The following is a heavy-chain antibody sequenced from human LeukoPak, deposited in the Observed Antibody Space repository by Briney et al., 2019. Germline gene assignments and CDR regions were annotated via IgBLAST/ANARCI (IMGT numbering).Heavy chain of an antibody. V-gene: IGHV3-43*02. CDR1: GFTFDDYG. D-gene: IGHD2-2*01. CDR2: ISGDGGRT. Sequence: HPGGSLRLSCAASGFTFDDYGMHWVRQAPGKGLEWVSLISGDGGRTYYSDSVKGRFTISRDNSKNSPYLQMNGLRTEDTALYYCAKDGEYCSRPNCLWWFDPWGQGTLVTVSS. J-gene: IGHJ5*02. CDR3: AKDGEYCSRPNCLWWFDP.